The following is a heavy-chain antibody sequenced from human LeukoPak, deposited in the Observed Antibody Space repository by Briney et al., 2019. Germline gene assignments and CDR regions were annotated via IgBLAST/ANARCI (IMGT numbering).Heavy chain of an antibody. Sequence: GGSLRLSCAASGFTFSSSSMNWVRQAPGKGLEWVSSISSSSSYIYYADSVKGRFTISRDNAKNSLYLQMNSLRAEDTAVYYCARDPNLTGYRRLPEGFDYWGQGTLVTVSS. CDR3: ARDPNLTGYRRLPEGFDY. CDR2: ISSSSSYI. CDR1: GFTFSSSS. D-gene: IGHD3-9*01. V-gene: IGHV3-21*01. J-gene: IGHJ4*02.